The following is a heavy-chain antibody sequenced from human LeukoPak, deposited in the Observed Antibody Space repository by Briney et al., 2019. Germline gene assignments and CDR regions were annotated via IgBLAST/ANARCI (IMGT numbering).Heavy chain of an antibody. J-gene: IGHJ3*01. V-gene: IGHV4-59*08. CDR2: IYDSGST. CDR1: GGSMSTYY. D-gene: IGHD5-18*01. CDR3: ARNPRNSYGYDAFDV. Sequence: PSETLSLTCSVSGGSMSTYYWSWIRQPPGKGLEWIGYIYDSGSTGYNPSLKSRVTISADTSKNQFSLRLSSVTATDTAVYYCARNPRNSYGYDAFDVWGQGTMVTVSS.